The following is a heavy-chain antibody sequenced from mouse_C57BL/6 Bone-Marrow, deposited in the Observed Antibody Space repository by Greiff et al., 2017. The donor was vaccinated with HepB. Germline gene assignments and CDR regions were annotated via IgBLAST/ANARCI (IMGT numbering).Heavy chain of an antibody. J-gene: IGHJ1*03. V-gene: IGHV1-50*01. CDR1: GYTFTSYW. Sequence: QVQLQQPGAELVKPGASVKLSCKASGYTFTSYWMQWVKQRPGQGLEWIGEIDPSDSYTNYNQKFKGKATLTVDTSSSTAYMQLSSLTSEDSAVYYCARSEGNYYGSRYFDVWGTGTTVTVSS. CDR2: IDPSDSYT. CDR3: ARSEGNYYGSRYFDV. D-gene: IGHD1-1*01.